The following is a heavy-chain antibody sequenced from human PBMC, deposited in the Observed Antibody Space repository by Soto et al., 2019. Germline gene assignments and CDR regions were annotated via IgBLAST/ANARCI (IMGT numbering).Heavy chain of an antibody. V-gene: IGHV3-30*03. CDR3: ADVVGATNY. CDR1: GFTFSSYG. J-gene: IGHJ4*02. CDR2: ISYDGSNK. D-gene: IGHD1-26*01. Sequence: XGSLRLSCAASGFTFSSYGMHWVRQAPGKGLEWVAVISYDGSNKYYADSVKGRFTISRDNSKNTLYLQMNSLRAEDTAVYYCADVVGATNYWGQGTLVTVSS.